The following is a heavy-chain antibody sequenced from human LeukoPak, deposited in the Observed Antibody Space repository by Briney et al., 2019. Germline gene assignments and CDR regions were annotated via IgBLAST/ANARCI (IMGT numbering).Heavy chain of an antibody. CDR1: GYTFTNYG. D-gene: IGHD1-1*01. CDR2: ISGYNGNT. CDR3: ARDIATVQHQD. Sequence: ASVKVSCKTSGYTFTNYGISWVRQAPGQGLEGMGWISGYNGNTNYVQKFRSRVAMTTDTSTSTVYMDLRSLRSDDTAVYYCARDIATVQHQDWGQGTLVTVSS. V-gene: IGHV1-18*01. J-gene: IGHJ4*02.